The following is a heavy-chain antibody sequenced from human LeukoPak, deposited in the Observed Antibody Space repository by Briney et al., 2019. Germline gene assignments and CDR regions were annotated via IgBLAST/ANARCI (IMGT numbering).Heavy chain of an antibody. CDR2: IYYSGST. D-gene: IGHD2-2*01. V-gene: IGHV4-31*03. J-gene: IGHJ5*02. Sequence: SETLSLTCTVSGGSISSGGYYWSWIRQHPGKGLEWIGYIYYSGSTYYNPSLKSRVTIAVDTSKNQFSLKLSSVTAADTAVYYCARGLYCSSTSCIREKNWFDPWGQGILVTVSS. CDR1: GGSISSGGYY. CDR3: ARGLYCSSTSCIREKNWFDP.